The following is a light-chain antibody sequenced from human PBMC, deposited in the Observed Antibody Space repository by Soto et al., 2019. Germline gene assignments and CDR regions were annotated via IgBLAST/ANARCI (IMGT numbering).Light chain of an antibody. CDR1: QTIYSN. CDR2: RAS. J-gene: IGKJ1*01. V-gene: IGKV3-20*01. Sequence: EIVLTHSPGTLSLSPGERATLSCSASQTIYSNVAWYQQRPGQAPRLLIYRASARATGIPARFSGSGSGTDFTLTISRLEPEDFAVYYCQQYGSSGTFGQGTKVDIK. CDR3: QQYGSSGT.